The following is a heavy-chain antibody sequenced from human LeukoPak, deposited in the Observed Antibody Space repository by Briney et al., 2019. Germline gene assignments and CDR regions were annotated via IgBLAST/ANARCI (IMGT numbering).Heavy chain of an antibody. CDR1: GYSFTSYW. CDR3: AIPLDAVAGTSSDY. Sequence: GESLKISRKGSGYSFTSYWIGWVRQMPGKGLEWMCVIYPGDSDTRYSPSFQGQVTISADKSISTAYLQWSSLKASDTAMYYCAIPLDAVAGTSSDYWGQGTLVTVSS. CDR2: IYPGDSDT. J-gene: IGHJ4*02. D-gene: IGHD6-19*01. V-gene: IGHV5-51*01.